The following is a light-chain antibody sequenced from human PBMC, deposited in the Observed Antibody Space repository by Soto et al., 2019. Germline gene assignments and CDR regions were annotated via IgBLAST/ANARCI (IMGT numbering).Light chain of an antibody. V-gene: IGKV4-1*01. CDR1: QSVLYSSNNKNY. CDR2: WAS. J-gene: IGKJ4*01. CDR3: QQYYSTPLT. Sequence: DIVMTQSPDSLAVSLGERATINCKSSQSVLYSSNNKNYLAWYQQKPGQPPKLLIYWASTRESGVPDRFSGSGSGTDFTHTISSLQAEDVEVYYCQQYYSTPLTFGGGTKVEIK.